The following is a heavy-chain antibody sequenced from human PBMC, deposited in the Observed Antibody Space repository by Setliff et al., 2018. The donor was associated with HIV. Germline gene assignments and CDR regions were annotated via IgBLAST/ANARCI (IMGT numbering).Heavy chain of an antibody. Sequence: SETLSLTCTVSGASLNSGSYFWSWVRQPAGKGLEWIGRIYTSGDTNYNPSLKSRVTISMDTSKKQFSLKLRSVTAADTAVYYCAREAEQDYDVVTETLVEGAYIQFWGQGSLVTVPS. V-gene: IGHV4-61*02. CDR2: IYTSGDT. CDR3: AREAEQDYDVVTETLVEGAYIQF. J-gene: IGHJ1*01. CDR1: GASLNSGSYF. D-gene: IGHD3-9*01.